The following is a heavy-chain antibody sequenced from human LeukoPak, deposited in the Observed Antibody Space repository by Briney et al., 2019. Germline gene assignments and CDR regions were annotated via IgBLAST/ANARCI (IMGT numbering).Heavy chain of an antibody. Sequence: GGSLRLSCAASGFTFNPYSFNWVRQAPGKGLEWVSYISSSGSTIYYADSVKGRFTISRDNAKNSLYLQMNSLRAEDTAVYYCAELGITMIGGVWGKGTTVTISS. D-gene: IGHD3-10*02. CDR2: ISSSGSTI. V-gene: IGHV3-48*04. CDR1: GFTFNPYS. CDR3: AELGITMIGGV. J-gene: IGHJ6*04.